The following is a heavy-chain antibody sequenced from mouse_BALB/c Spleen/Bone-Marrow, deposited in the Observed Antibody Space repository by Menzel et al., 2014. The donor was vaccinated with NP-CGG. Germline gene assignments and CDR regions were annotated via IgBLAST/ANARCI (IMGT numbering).Heavy chain of an antibody. J-gene: IGHJ3*01. CDR1: GYSITGYY. Sequence: EVQLQQSGPELVKPGVPVKISCKASGYSITGYYMHWVKQSHVKSLEWIGRINPYNGATTYSQSFKDKASLTVDESSNTAYMDLHSLTSEDSAVYYCARGAYWGQGTLVTVSA. CDR2: INPYNGAT. CDR3: ARGAY. V-gene: IGHV1-31*01.